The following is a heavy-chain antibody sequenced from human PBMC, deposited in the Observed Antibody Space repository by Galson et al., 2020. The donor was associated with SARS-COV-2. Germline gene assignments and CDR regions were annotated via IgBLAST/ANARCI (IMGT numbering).Heavy chain of an antibody. Sequence: SETLSLTCTVSGGSISSYYWSWIRQPPGKGLEWLGYIYYSGSTNYNPSLKSRVTISVDTSKNQFSLKLSSVTAADTAVYYCAREIKMRYFDWLDLFDPLGHGTLVTGCS. D-gene: IGHD3-9*01. CDR2: IYYSGST. J-gene: IGHJ5*02. CDR3: AREIKMRYFDWLDLFDP. V-gene: IGHV4-59*13. CDR1: GGSISSYY.